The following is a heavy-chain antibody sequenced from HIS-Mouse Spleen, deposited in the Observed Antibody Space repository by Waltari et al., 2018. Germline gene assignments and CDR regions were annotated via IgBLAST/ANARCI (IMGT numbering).Heavy chain of an antibody. CDR3: AREIPYSSSWYDWYFDL. CDR1: GGSISSSCYY. V-gene: IGHV4-39*07. D-gene: IGHD6-13*01. Sequence: QLQLQESGPGLVKPSEPLSLTCTVSGGSISSSCYYCGLSRPPPGKGLEWIGSIYYSGSTYYNPSLKSRVTISVDTSKNQFSLKLGSVTAADTAVYYCAREIPYSSSWYDWYFDLWGRGTLVTVSS. J-gene: IGHJ2*01. CDR2: IYYSGST.